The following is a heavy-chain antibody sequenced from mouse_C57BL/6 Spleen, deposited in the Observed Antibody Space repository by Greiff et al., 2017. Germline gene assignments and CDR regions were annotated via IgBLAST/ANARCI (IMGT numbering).Heavy chain of an antibody. V-gene: IGHV1-55*01. D-gene: IGHD1-1*01. CDR2: IYPGSGST. CDR1: GYTFTSYW. J-gene: IGHJ3*01. CDR3: ARDLSYYYGSSYSWFAY. Sequence: VQLQQPGAELVKPGASVKMSCKASGYTFTSYWITWVKQRPGQGLEWIGDIYPGSGSTNYNEKFKSKATLTVDTSSSTAYMQLSSLTSEDSAVYYCARDLSYYYGSSYSWFAYWGQGTLVTVSA.